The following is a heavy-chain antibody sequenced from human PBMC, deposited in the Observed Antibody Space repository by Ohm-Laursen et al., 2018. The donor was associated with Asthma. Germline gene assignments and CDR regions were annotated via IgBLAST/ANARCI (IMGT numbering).Heavy chain of an antibody. J-gene: IGHJ4*02. V-gene: IGHV3-23*01. CDR2: ISGSGGST. CDR3: AKDDHVVVVAATPFDY. Sequence: SLRLSCAASGFTFSSYAMSWVRQAPGKGLEWVSAISGSGGSTYYADSVKGRFTISRDNSKNTLYLQMNSLRAEDTAVYYCAKDDHVVVVAATPFDYWGQGTLVTVSS. CDR1: GFTFSSYA. D-gene: IGHD2-15*01.